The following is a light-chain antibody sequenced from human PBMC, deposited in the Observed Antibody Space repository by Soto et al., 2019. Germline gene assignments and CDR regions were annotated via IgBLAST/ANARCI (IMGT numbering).Light chain of an antibody. V-gene: IGKV3-11*01. CDR1: QSISSY. J-gene: IGKJ3*01. Sequence: EIVLTQSPATXSLSPGEXATLSCRASQSISSYLAWYQQKPDQAPRLLIYDASNRATGIPARFSGSGSGTDFTLTISSLEPEDFAVYYCHQRSTWPFTFGPGTKVDIK. CDR2: DAS. CDR3: HQRSTWPFT.